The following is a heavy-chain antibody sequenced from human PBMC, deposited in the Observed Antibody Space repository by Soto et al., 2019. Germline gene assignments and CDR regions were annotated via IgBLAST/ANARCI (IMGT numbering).Heavy chain of an antibody. CDR3: ARATSMVRGVIITNGAFDI. CDR1: GFTFSDYY. Sequence: GGSLRLSCAASGFTFSDYYMSWIRQAPGKGLEWVSYISSSGSTIYYADSVKGRFTISRDNAKNSLYLQMNSLRAEDTAVYYCARATSMVRGVIITNGAFDIWGQGTMVTVSS. CDR2: ISSSGSTI. D-gene: IGHD3-10*01. J-gene: IGHJ3*02. V-gene: IGHV3-11*01.